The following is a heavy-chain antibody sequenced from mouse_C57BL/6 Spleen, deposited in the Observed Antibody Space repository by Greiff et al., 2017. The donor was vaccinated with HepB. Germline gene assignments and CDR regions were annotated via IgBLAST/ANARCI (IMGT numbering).Heavy chain of an antibody. CDR2: IWSGGST. CDR3: ARSDSIYYYGGFAY. Sequence: VMLVESGPGLVQPSQSLSITCTVSGFSLTSYGVHWVRQSPGKGLEWLGVIWSGGSTDYNAAFISRLSISKDNSKSQVFFKMNSLQADDTAIYYCARSDSIYYYGGFAYWGQGTLVTVSA. CDR1: GFSLTSYG. V-gene: IGHV2-2*01. D-gene: IGHD1-1*01. J-gene: IGHJ3*01.